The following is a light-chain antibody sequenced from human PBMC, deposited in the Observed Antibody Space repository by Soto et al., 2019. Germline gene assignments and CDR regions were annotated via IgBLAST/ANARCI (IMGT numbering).Light chain of an antibody. CDR3: SSYAGSYTLV. J-gene: IGLJ2*01. CDR2: EVS. Sequence: QSVLTQPPSASGSPGQSVTISCTGTSSDVGGYNYVSWYQHHPGKAPKLMIYEVSRRPSGVPDRFSGSKSGNTASLTVSGLQAEDEADYYCSSYAGSYTLVFGGGTKLTVL. CDR1: SSDVGGYNY. V-gene: IGLV2-8*01.